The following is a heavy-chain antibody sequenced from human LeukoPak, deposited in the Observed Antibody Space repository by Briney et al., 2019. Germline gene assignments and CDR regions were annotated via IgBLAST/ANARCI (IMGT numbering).Heavy chain of an antibody. V-gene: IGHV3-74*01. J-gene: IGHJ4*02. D-gene: IGHD1-14*01. CDR1: VFTFSRLW. CDR2: INTDGSNT. CDR3: ARDQSTSEPTTSDY. Sequence: GGSLRLSCAHSVFTFSRLWMHWVRQAPGKGLVWVSRINTDGSNTIYADSVKGRFTISRDNAKNTLYLRMNSLRAEDTAIYYCARDQSTSEPTTSDYWGQGTLVTVSS.